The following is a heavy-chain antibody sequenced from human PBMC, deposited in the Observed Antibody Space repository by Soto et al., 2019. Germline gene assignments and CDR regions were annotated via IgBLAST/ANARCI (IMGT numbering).Heavy chain of an antibody. CDR2: IIPIFGTA. V-gene: IGHV1-69*13. J-gene: IGHJ6*02. D-gene: IGHD5-18*01. Sequence: SVKVSCKASGGTFSSYAISWVRQAPGQGLEWMGGIIPIFGTANYAQKFQGRVTITADESTSTAYMELSSLRSEDTAVYYCAREGPSDTAMVRGAVGPYHYYGMDVWGQGTTVTVSS. CDR1: GGTFSSYA. CDR3: AREGPSDTAMVRGAVGPYHYYGMDV.